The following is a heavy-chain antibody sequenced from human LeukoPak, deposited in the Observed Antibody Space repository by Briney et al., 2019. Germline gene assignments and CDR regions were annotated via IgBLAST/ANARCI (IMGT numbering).Heavy chain of an antibody. CDR2: ISSSSSYI. CDR1: GFTFSSYS. J-gene: IGHJ5*02. CDR3: ARDASDFGYGFNWFDP. V-gene: IGHV3-21*01. Sequence: GGFLRLSCAASGFTFSSYSMNWVRQAPGKGLEWASSISSSSSYIYYADSVKGRFTISRDNAKNSLYLQMNSLRAEDTAVYYCARDASDFGYGFNWFDPWGQGTLVTVSS. D-gene: IGHD2-15*01.